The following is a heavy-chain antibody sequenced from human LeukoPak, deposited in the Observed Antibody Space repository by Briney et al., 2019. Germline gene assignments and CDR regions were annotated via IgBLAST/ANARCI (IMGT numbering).Heavy chain of an antibody. CDR2: IHNDGST. Sequence: GGSLRLSCAASGFDVSINYMNWIRQSPEKGLEWVSIIHNDGSTYYADSVKGRFTVSRDNSKNTVSLQMDSLRVDDTGIYYCARGFLQLTPYYFDYWGQGTLVTVSS. V-gene: IGHV3-66*01. CDR1: GFDVSINY. D-gene: IGHD1-1*01. CDR3: ARGFLQLTPYYFDY. J-gene: IGHJ4*02.